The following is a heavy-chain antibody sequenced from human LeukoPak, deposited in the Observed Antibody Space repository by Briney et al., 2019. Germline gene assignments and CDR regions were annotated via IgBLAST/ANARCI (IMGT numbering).Heavy chain of an antibody. CDR1: GYTFTSYY. Sequence: GASVKVSCKASGYTFTSYYMHWVRQAPGQGLEWMGIINPSGGSTSYAQKFQGRVTMTRDTSTSTVYMELSSLRSEDTAVYYCARGPYYYDSSGYYKAEYFQHWGQDTLVTVSS. D-gene: IGHD3-22*01. V-gene: IGHV1-46*01. CDR3: ARGPYYYDSSGYYKAEYFQH. J-gene: IGHJ1*01. CDR2: INPSGGST.